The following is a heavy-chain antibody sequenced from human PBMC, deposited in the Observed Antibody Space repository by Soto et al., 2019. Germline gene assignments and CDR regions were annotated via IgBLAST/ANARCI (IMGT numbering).Heavy chain of an antibody. CDR1: GYTFTSYY. CDR2: INPSGGST. D-gene: IGHD3-22*01. J-gene: IGHJ5*02. CDR3: ANRGGNYYDSSGYYDWFDP. Sequence: QVQLVQSGAEVKKPGASVKVSCKASGYTFTSYYMHWVRQAPGQGLEWMGIINPSGGSTSYAQKXXGGVTRSRDTXXGXGXXALRSLRSEDTAVYYCANRGGNYYDSSGYYDWFDPWGQGTLVTVSS. V-gene: IGHV1-46*03.